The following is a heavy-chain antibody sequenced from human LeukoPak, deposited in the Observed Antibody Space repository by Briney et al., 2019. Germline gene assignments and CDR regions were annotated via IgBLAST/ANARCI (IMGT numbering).Heavy chain of an antibody. V-gene: IGHV1-8*01. D-gene: IGHD3-9*01. CDR2: MNPNSGNT. CDR1: GYTFTSYD. J-gene: IGHJ4*02. CDR3: ARAFYDFLTGYATPIGY. Sequence: ASVKVSCKASGYTFTSYDINWVRQATGQGLEWMGWMNPNSGNTGYAQKFQGRVTMTRDTSISTAYMELSRLRSDDTAVYCCARAFYDFLTGYATPIGYWGQGTLVTVSS.